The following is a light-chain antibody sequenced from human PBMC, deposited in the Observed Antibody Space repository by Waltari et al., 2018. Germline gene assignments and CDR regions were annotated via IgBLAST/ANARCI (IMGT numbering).Light chain of an antibody. CDR3: QKYVRLPVT. V-gene: IGKV3-20*01. CDR1: QSVGKS. CDR2: DAS. J-gene: IGKJ1*01. Sequence: EIVLTQSPGTLSLSPGERATLSSRARQSVGKSLAWYQQKSGQAPRLLIYDASTRATGIPDRFSASGFGTDFSLTISRLEPEDFAVYYCQKYVRLPVTFGQGTKVEIK.